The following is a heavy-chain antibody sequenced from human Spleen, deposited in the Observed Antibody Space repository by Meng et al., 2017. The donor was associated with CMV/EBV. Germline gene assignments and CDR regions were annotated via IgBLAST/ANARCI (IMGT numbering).Heavy chain of an antibody. CDR3: ARSITIFQIDY. CDR1: RYTFTEYH. Sequence: ASVKVSCKASRYTFTEYHMHWVRQAPGQGLEWMGWINTYNGNTKYAQKFQDRVIMTTDRSTRTVFMELRSLRSDDTAVYYCARSITIFQIDYWGQGTLVTVSS. CDR2: INTYNGNT. V-gene: IGHV1-18*04. D-gene: IGHD3-9*01. J-gene: IGHJ4*02.